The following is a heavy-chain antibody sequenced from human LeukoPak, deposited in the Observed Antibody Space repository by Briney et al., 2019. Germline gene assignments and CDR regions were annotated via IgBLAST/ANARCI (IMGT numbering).Heavy chain of an antibody. D-gene: IGHD6-25*01. CDR1: GYTFTRYD. Sequence: ASVKVSCKASGYTFTRYDINWVRQATGQGLEWMGWMYPNTGNTGYAQTFQGRVTMTRDISIDTAYMELSSLRSEDTAVYYCATGSRVFAFDIWGQGTMVTVSS. CDR3: ATGSRVFAFDI. V-gene: IGHV1-8*01. J-gene: IGHJ3*02. CDR2: MYPNTGNT.